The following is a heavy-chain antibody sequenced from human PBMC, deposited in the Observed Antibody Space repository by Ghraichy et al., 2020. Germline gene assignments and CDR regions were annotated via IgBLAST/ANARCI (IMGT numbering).Heavy chain of an antibody. CDR1: GGSVSSDSYY. V-gene: IGHV4-39*01. CDR2: IYYNGYT. CDR3: ASSAFGMVINLYYFDY. Sequence: SETLSLTCTVSGGSVSSDSYYWGWIRQTPGKGLEWIASIYYNGYTYYNPSLKSRVTISVDMSKNQFALKLSSVTAADTAVYYCASSAFGMVINLYYFDYWGQGTLVTVSS. D-gene: IGHD3-3*01. J-gene: IGHJ4*02.